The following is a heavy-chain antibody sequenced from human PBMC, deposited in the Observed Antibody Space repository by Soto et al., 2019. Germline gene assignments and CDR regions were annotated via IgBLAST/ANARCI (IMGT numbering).Heavy chain of an antibody. CDR1: GGSISSGGYY. D-gene: IGHD4-17*01. CDR2: IYYSGST. Sequence: QVQLQESGPGLVKPSQTLSLTCTVSGGSISSGGYYWSWIRQHPGKVLEWIGYIYYSGSTYYNPSLKRRVTISVDTSKNQFSLKLSSVTAADTAVYYCVTYGDRPADAFDIWGQGTMVTVSS. J-gene: IGHJ3*02. V-gene: IGHV4-31*03. CDR3: VTYGDRPADAFDI.